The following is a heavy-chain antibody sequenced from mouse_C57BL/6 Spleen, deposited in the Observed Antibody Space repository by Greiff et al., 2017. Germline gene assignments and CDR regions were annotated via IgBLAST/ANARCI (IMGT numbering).Heavy chain of an antibody. Sequence: VQLQQSGAELVRPGTSVKVSCKASGYAFTNYLIEWVKQRPGQGLEWIGVINPGSGGTNYTEKFKGKATLTADKSSSTAYLQLSSLTSEDSAVYFSATSLLRSSYFDYWGQGTTLTVSS. D-gene: IGHD1-1*01. V-gene: IGHV1-54*01. J-gene: IGHJ2*01. CDR3: ATSLLRSSYFDY. CDR2: INPGSGGT. CDR1: GYAFTNYL.